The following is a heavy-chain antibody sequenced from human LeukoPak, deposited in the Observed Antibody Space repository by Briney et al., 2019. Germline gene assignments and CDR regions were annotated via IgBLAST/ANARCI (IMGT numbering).Heavy chain of an antibody. CDR3: ASVIAVAATRGNWFDP. Sequence: SETLSLTCTVSGGSISSGIYYWSWIRQSAGKGLEWIGRIYTSGSTDYNPSLKSRVTISVDTSKNQFSLKLSSVTAADTAVYYCASVIAVAATRGNWFDPWGQGTLVTVSS. D-gene: IGHD6-19*01. V-gene: IGHV4-61*02. J-gene: IGHJ5*02. CDR2: IYTSGST. CDR1: GGSISSGIYY.